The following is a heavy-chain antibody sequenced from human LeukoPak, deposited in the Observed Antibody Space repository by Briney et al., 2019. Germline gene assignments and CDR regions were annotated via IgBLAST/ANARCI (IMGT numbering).Heavy chain of an antibody. CDR1: GYTFTSYW. CDR3: ARRGSGWYVDY. J-gene: IGHJ4*02. D-gene: IGHD6-19*01. V-gene: IGHV5-51*01. Sequence: GESPKISCKGSGYTFTSYWIGWVRQMPGKGLEWMGIIYPGDSDTRYSPSFQGQVSISVDKSISTAYLQWSSLKASDTAMYYCARRGSGWYVDYWGQGTLVTVSS. CDR2: IYPGDSDT.